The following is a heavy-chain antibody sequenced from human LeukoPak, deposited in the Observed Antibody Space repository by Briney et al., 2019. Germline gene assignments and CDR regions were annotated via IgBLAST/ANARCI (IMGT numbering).Heavy chain of an antibody. J-gene: IGHJ3*02. CDR2: IYTSGST. Sequence: SETLSLTCTVSGGSISSYYWSWIRQPAGKGLEWIGRIYTSGSTNYNPSLKSRVTMSVDTSNNQFSLKLSSVTAADTAVYYCARVGGRYCSSTSCYALGAFDIWGQGTMVTVSS. CDR1: GGSISSYY. D-gene: IGHD2-2*01. CDR3: ARVGGRYCSSTSCYALGAFDI. V-gene: IGHV4-4*07.